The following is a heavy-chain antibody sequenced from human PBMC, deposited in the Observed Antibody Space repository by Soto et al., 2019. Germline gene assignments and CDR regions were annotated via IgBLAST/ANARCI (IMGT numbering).Heavy chain of an antibody. CDR3: ARRYSSRFDY. Sequence: QVQLQESGPGLVKPSETLSLTCTVSGGSISSYYWSWIRQPPGKGLEWIGYIYYSGSTNYNPSLKSRVSLSVDTSKHQFSLTLSSVTAADTAVYYCARRYSSRFDYWGQGTLVTVSS. CDR1: GGSISSYY. D-gene: IGHD6-13*01. V-gene: IGHV4-59*08. J-gene: IGHJ4*02. CDR2: IYYSGST.